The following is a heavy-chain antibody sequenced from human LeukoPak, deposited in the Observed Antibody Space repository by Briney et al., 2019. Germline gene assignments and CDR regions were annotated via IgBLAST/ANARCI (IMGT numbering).Heavy chain of an antibody. J-gene: IGHJ4*02. V-gene: IGHV4-39*02. Sequence: PSETLSLTCTVSGDSISSTTYCWAWIRQPPGKGLQWIGNIYHSGSAFYNPSLRGRVTISIDTSKNHFSLEVTSVTAADMAVYYCARGLYDGGSWFHFDSWGQGTLVTVSS. CDR2: IYHSGSA. D-gene: IGHD6-13*01. CDR3: ARGLYDGGSWFHFDS. CDR1: GDSISSTTYC.